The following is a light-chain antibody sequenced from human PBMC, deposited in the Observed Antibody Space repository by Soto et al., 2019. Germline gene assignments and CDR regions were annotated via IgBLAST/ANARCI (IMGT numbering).Light chain of an antibody. V-gene: IGLV2-14*01. Sequence: QSALTQPASVSGSPGQSIAISCTGTSSDVGGYNYVSWYQQHPGKAPKLILYEVSDRPSGVSSRFSGSKSGSTASLTISGLQAEDEGDYYCCSPTTTSTLVFGTGTNLTVL. J-gene: IGLJ1*01. CDR2: EVS. CDR3: CSPTTTSTLV. CDR1: SSDVGGYNY.